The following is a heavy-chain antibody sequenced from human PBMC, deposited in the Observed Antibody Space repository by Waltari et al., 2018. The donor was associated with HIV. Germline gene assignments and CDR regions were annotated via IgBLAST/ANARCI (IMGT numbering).Heavy chain of an antibody. CDR1: GFAYVSYA. V-gene: IGHV3-23*01. CDR2: VSGSGAKS. D-gene: IGHD3-22*01. Sequence: EVQLLESGGGLVQPGGSRRLSCAASGFAYVSYAITWVRQSPERGLEWVAAVSGSGAKSFYADSVKGRFTISRDNSKNTVFLQMNSLRAADTAIYYCAKAYYENTADYYDFWGRGTRVTVSS. CDR3: AKAYYENTADYYDF. J-gene: IGHJ4*02.